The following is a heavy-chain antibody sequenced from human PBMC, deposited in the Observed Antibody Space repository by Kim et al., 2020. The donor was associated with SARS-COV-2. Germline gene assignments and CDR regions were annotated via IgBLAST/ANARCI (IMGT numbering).Heavy chain of an antibody. Sequence: SETLSLTCAVTGGSFSDYFWAWIRQSPGKGLEWIGEINESGTAFYNPSLKTRVTMSVDRSKNQFSLNLHSVTAADSAVYFCARGGFFCYGASCSWFDPWGQGTQVTVSS. D-gene: IGHD2-8*01. CDR3: ARGGFFCYGASCSWFDP. CDR1: GGSFSDYF. V-gene: IGHV4-34*01. J-gene: IGHJ5*02. CDR2: INESGTA.